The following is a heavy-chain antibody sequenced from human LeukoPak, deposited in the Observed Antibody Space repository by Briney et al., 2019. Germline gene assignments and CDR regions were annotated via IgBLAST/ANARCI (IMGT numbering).Heavy chain of an antibody. D-gene: IGHD4/OR15-4a*01. Sequence: GGSLRLSCTVSGFTASSDSMSWVRQAPGKGLEWVSFIYSDNTHCSDSVKGRFTISRDNSKNTLYLQMNSLRAEDTAVYYCARRAGAYSHPYDYWGQGTLVTVSS. CDR2: IYSDNT. J-gene: IGHJ4*02. CDR1: GFTASSDS. CDR3: ARRAGAYSHPYDY. V-gene: IGHV3-53*01.